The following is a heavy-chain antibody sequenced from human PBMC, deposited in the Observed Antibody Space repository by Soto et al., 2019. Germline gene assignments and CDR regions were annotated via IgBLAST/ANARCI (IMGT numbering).Heavy chain of an antibody. D-gene: IGHD3-22*01. CDR1: GFTFSSYG. J-gene: IGHJ3*01. Sequence: QVQLVESGGGVVQPGRSLRLSCAASGFTFSSYGMHWVRQAPGKGLEWVAVISYDGSNKYYADSVKGRFTISRDNSKNTLYLQMNSLRAEDTAVHYCARAYYDSSGYSTFDLWGQGTMVTVSS. V-gene: IGHV3-30*03. CDR2: ISYDGSNK. CDR3: ARAYYDSSGYSTFDL.